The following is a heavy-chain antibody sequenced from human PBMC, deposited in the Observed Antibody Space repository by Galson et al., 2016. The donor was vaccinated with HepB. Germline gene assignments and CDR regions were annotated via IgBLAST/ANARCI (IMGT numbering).Heavy chain of an antibody. CDR1: GDSVSSNSAA. J-gene: IGHJ3*02. D-gene: IGHD3-16*02. CDR2: TYYRSKWYN. Sequence: CAISGDSVSSNSAAWTWIRQSPLRGLEWLGRTYYRSKWYNDYAVSVKSRISIHPDTSKNQFSLQLNSVTPEDTAVYYCASTYYDYVWGGYRQVFDAFDIWGQGTMVTVSS. CDR3: ASTYYDYVWGGYRQVFDAFDI. V-gene: IGHV6-1*01.